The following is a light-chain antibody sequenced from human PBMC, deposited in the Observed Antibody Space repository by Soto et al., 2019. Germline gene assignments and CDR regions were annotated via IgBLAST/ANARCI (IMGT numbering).Light chain of an antibody. J-gene: IGKJ2*01. V-gene: IGKV1-39*01. CDR1: QSIGTS. Sequence: DIQMTQSPSSLSASVGDRVTITCRASQSIGTSLNWYQQKPGKAPELLIYAASSLQSGVQSRFSGSGSGADFTLTISSLQPEDSATFYCQQSFGTPDTFGQGTKLEI. CDR2: AAS. CDR3: QQSFGTPDT.